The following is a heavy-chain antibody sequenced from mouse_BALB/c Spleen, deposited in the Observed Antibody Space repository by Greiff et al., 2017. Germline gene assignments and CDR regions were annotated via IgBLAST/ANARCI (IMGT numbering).Heavy chain of an antibody. CDR2: ISYSGST. J-gene: IGHJ1*01. CDR1: GDSITSGY. D-gene: IGHD2-1*01. CDR3: ARSNYGKGNWYFDV. Sequence: EVQVVESGPSLVKPSQTLSLTCSVTGDSITSGYWNWVRKFPGNKLEYMGYISYSGSTYYNPSLKSRISITRDTSKNQYYLQLNSVTTEDTATYYCARSNYGKGNWYFDVWGAGTTVTVSS. V-gene: IGHV3-8*02.